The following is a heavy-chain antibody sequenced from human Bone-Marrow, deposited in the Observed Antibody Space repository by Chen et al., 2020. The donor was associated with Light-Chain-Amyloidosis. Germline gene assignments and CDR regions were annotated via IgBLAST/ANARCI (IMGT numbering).Heavy chain of an antibody. CDR2: IIPILGTA. V-gene: IGHV1-69*01. CDR1: GGTFSSYA. CDR3: ARHDFWSGSETNWFDP. D-gene: IGHD3-3*01. Sequence: QVQLVQSGAEVKKPGSSVKVSCKASGGTFSSYAISWVRQAPGQGLEWMGGIIPILGTANYAQKFQGRVTITADESTSTAYMELSSLRSGDTAVYYCARHDFWSGSETNWFDPWGQGTLVTVSS. J-gene: IGHJ5*02.